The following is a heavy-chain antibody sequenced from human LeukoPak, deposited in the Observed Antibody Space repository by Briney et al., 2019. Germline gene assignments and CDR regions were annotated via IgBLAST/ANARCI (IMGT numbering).Heavy chain of an antibody. CDR1: GFTFSSYE. V-gene: IGHV3-48*03. CDR3: ARHVVAVGFDY. CDR2: ISSSGSTI. Sequence: GGSLRLSCAASGFTFSSYEMNWVRQAPGKGLEWVSYISSSGSTIYYADSVKGRFTISRDNAKNSLCLQMNSLRAEDTAVYYCARHVVAVGFDYWGQGTLVTVSS. D-gene: IGHD3-22*01. J-gene: IGHJ4*02.